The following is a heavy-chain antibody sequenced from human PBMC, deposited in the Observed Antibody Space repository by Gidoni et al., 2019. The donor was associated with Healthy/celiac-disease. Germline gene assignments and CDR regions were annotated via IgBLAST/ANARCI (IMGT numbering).Heavy chain of an antibody. D-gene: IGHD6-13*01. CDR3: ARGGYTQMGYYYYYYGMDV. V-gene: IGHV4-34*01. CDR2: INHSGST. Sequence: QVQLQQWGAVLLKPSETLSLTCAVYGGSFSGYYWSWIRQPPGKGLEWIGEINHSGSTNYNPSLKSRVTISVDTSKNQFSLKLSSVTAADTAVYYCARGGYTQMGYYYYYYGMDVWGQGTTVTVSS. CDR1: GGSFSGYY. J-gene: IGHJ6*02.